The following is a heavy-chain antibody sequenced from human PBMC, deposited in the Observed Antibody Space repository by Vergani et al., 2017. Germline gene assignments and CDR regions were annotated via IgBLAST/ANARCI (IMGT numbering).Heavy chain of an antibody. Sequence: QVQLQQWGAGLLKPSETLSLTCAGYGGSFSGYYWSWIRQPPGKGLEWIGEINHSGSTNYNPSLKSRVTISVDTSKNQFSLKLSSVTAADTAVYYCARGVRNYDFWSGSRYGMDVWGQGTTVTVSS. CDR1: GGSFSGYY. V-gene: IGHV4-34*01. D-gene: IGHD3-3*01. CDR3: ARGVRNYDFWSGSRYGMDV. CDR2: INHSGST. J-gene: IGHJ6*02.